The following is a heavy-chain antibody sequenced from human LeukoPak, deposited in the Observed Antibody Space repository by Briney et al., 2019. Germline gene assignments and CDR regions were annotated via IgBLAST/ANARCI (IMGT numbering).Heavy chain of an antibody. V-gene: IGHV4-30-4*07. J-gene: IGHJ3*02. CDR3: ARDRAGTISFVFDI. CDR2: IYYSGST. D-gene: IGHD1-7*01. CDR1: GGSISSGGYS. Sequence: SQTLSLTCAVSGGSISSGGYSWSWIRQPPGKGLEWIGYIYYSGSTNYNPSLKSRVTISVDTSKNQFSLKLSSVTAAATAVYYCARDRAGTISFVFDIGGKGKMAPVFS.